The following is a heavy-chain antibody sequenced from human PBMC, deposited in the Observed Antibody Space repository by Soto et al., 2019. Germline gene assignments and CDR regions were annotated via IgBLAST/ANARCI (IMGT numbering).Heavy chain of an antibody. J-gene: IGHJ4*02. CDR3: AKDTGSYGFAY. V-gene: IGHV3-23*01. D-gene: IGHD3-10*01. CDR1: GFTFSTYA. Sequence: EVQLLESGGGLVQPGGSLRLSCAASGFTFSTYAMSWVRRAPGKGLEWVSTISGSGGSTYYTDSVKGRFNISRDNSKNTLYLQMDSLRAEDTAIYYCAKDTGSYGFAYWGQGTPVTFSS. CDR2: ISGSGGST.